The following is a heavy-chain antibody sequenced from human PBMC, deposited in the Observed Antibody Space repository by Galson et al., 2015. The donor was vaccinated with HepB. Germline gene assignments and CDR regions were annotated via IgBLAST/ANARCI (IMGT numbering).Heavy chain of an antibody. Sequence: SLRLSCAASGFTFSSYGMHWVRQAPGKGLEWVAVISYDGSNKYYADSVKGRFTISRDNSKNTLYLQMNSLRAEDTAVYYCAKDRGMGAYYYYYGMDVWGQGTTVTVSS. D-gene: IGHD1-26*01. CDR2: ISYDGSNK. J-gene: IGHJ6*02. CDR1: GFTFSSYG. CDR3: AKDRGMGAYYYYYGMDV. V-gene: IGHV3-30*18.